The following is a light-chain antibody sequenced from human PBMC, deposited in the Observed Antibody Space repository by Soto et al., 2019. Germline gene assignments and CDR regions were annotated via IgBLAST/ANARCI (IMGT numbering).Light chain of an antibody. CDR1: QSLLHSNGYNY. Sequence: DMFRSLSPLSLPVTPGKPASIACRSSQSLLHSNGYNYLDWYLQKPGQSPQLXIYLGSNRASGVPDRFSGSGSGTDFTLKISRVEAEDVGVYYCMQALQTPPTFGQGTKVDIK. CDR2: LGS. CDR3: MQALQTPPT. V-gene: IGKV2-28*01. J-gene: IGKJ1*01.